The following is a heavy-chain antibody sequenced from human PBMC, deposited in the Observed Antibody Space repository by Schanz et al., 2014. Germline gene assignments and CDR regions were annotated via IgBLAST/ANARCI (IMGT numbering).Heavy chain of an antibody. Sequence: EVQLVESGGGLIQPGGSLRLSCAASGFGFSSYSMNWVRQAPGKGLEWVSYIGNGGVTIYYADSVKGRFTISRDNSKNSLYLQMNSLRAEDTAVYYCARIGGSVFDSWAQGTLVTVSS. V-gene: IGHV3-48*04. CDR3: ARIGGSVFDS. CDR1: GFGFSSYS. D-gene: IGHD3-10*01. J-gene: IGHJ4*02. CDR2: IGNGGVTI.